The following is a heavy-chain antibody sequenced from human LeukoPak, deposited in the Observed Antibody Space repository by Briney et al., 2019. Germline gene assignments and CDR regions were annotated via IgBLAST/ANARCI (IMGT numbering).Heavy chain of an antibody. CDR1: GFTFSSYE. V-gene: IGHV3-48*03. CDR3: ARISSSWSDDAFDI. CDR2: ISSSGSTI. Sequence: GGSLRLSCAASGFTFSSYEMNWVRQAPGKGPEWVSYISSSGSTIYYADSVKGRFTISRDNAKNSLYLQMNSLRAEDTAVYYCARISSSWSDDAFDIWGQGTMVTVSS. D-gene: IGHD6-13*01. J-gene: IGHJ3*02.